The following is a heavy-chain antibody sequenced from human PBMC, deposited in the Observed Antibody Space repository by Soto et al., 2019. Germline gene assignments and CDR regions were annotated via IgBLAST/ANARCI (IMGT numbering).Heavy chain of an antibody. J-gene: IGHJ2*01. Sequence: SETLSLTCTVSGGSISGYYWSWIRQPPGKGLEWIGYIYYSGTTNYNPSLKSRVTISVDTSKNQFSLKLRSVTAADTAVYYCATRVPYDFWSGYTNVWYFDLWGRGTLVTVSS. D-gene: IGHD3-3*01. CDR1: GGSISGYY. CDR3: ATRVPYDFWSGYTNVWYFDL. V-gene: IGHV4-59*01. CDR2: IYYSGTT.